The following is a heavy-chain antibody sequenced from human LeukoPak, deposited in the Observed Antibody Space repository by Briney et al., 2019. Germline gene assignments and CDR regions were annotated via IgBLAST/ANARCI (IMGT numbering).Heavy chain of an antibody. CDR3: SRVSPYSSNPITNDY. D-gene: IGHD6-13*01. CDR2: ISSSSSYI. J-gene: IGHJ4*02. V-gene: IGHV3-21*03. Sequence: GGSLRLSCAASGFTFSSYSMNWVRQAPGKGLEWVSSISSSSSYIYYADSVKGRFTISRDNAKNSLYLQMNSLKTEDTAVYYCSRVSPYSSNPITNDYWGQGTLVTVSS. CDR1: GFTFSSYS.